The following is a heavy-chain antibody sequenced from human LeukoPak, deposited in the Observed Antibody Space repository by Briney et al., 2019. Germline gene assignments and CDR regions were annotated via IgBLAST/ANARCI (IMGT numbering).Heavy chain of an antibody. CDR2: ISAYNGNT. V-gene: IGHV1-18*01. CDR3: AREVYDILTGYYIY. Sequence: ASVKVSCKASGYTFTSYGISWVRQAPGQGLEWMGWISAYNGNTNYAQKLQGRVTMTTDTSTSTAYMELRSLRSDDTAVYYCAREVYDILTGYYIYWGQRTLVTVSS. CDR1: GYTFTSYG. J-gene: IGHJ4*02. D-gene: IGHD3-9*01.